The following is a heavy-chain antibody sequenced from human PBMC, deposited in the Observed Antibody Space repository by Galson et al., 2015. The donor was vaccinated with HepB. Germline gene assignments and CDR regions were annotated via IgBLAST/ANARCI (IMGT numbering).Heavy chain of an antibody. D-gene: IGHD2-15*01. CDR3: ASVYRGGYCSGGSCLGAFDI. J-gene: IGHJ3*02. Sequence: LRLSCAASGFTFSDYYMSWIRQAPGKGLEWVSYISSSSSYTNYADSVKGRFTISRDNAKNSLYLQMNSLRAEDTAVYYCASVYRGGYCSGGSCLGAFDIWGQGTMVTVSS. CDR2: ISSSSSYT. V-gene: IGHV3-11*06. CDR1: GFTFSDYY.